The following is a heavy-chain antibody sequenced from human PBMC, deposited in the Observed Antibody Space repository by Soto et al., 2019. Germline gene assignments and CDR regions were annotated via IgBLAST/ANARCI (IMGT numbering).Heavy chain of an antibody. CDR1: GFTFSSYW. V-gene: IGHV3-74*01. Sequence: PGGSLRLSCAASGFTFSSYWMHWVRQAPGKGLVWVSRINSDGSSTSYADSVKGRFTISRDNAKNTLYLQMNSLRAEDTAVYYCARDPVIGFAPDAFDIWGQGTMVTVSS. D-gene: IGHD3-22*01. J-gene: IGHJ3*02. CDR3: ARDPVIGFAPDAFDI. CDR2: INSDGSST.